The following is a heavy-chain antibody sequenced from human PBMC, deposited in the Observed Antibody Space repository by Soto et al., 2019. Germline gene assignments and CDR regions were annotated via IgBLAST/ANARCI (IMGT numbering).Heavy chain of an antibody. J-gene: IGHJ6*02. Sequence: SVKVSCKASGGTFSSYAISWVRQAPGQGLEWMGGIIPIFGTANYAQKFQGRVTITADESTSTAYMELSSLRSEDTAVYYCARGAAGNYYYHGMDVWGQGTTVTVSS. V-gene: IGHV1-69*13. D-gene: IGHD6-13*01. CDR2: IIPIFGTA. CDR3: ARGAAGNYYYHGMDV. CDR1: GGTFSSYA.